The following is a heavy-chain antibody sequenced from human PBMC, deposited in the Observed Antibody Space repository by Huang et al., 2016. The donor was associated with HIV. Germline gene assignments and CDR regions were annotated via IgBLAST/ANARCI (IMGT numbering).Heavy chain of an antibody. CDR1: GGSFRNFA. V-gene: IGHV1-69*01. D-gene: IGHD3-22*01. CDR3: ATVDYYDTSGPQRGYFDN. J-gene: IGHJ4*02. Sequence: QVQLVQSGAEVKKPGSSVKVSCKASGGSFRNFAIGWVRQAPGQGLEWMGGSIPTLGKANYAQKFQGRVTIIADESTSTAYMGLSSLRSEDTAVYYCATVDYYDTSGPQRGYFDNWGQGTLVTVSS. CDR2: SIPTLGKA.